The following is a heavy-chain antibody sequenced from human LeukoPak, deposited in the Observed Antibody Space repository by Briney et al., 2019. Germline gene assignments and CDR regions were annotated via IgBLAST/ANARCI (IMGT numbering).Heavy chain of an antibody. Sequence: KPSETLSLTCTVSGGSISSSSYYWGWIRQPPGKGLEWIGYIYYSGSTNYNPSLKSRVTISVDTSKNQFSLKLSSVTAADTAVYYCARVMEAAAAPHSGMDVWGQGTTVTVSS. J-gene: IGHJ6*02. CDR3: ARVMEAAAAPHSGMDV. CDR2: IYYSGST. V-gene: IGHV4-61*05. D-gene: IGHD6-25*01. CDR1: GGSISSSSYY.